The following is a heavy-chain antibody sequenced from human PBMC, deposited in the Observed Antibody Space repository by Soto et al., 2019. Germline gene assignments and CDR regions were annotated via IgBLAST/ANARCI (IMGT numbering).Heavy chain of an antibody. CDR2: IDSSSSFI. CDR3: ARDPLWFGEICYFDY. J-gene: IGHJ4*02. Sequence: EVQLVESEGSLVKPGGSLRLSCAASGFTFSSHAMNWVRQAPGKGLEWISSIDSSSSFIYYADSVKGRFTISRDNAKNSVFLHMSSLRADDTAVYYCARDPLWFGEICYFDYWGQGALVTFSS. D-gene: IGHD3-10*01. CDR1: GFTFSSHA. V-gene: IGHV3-21*06.